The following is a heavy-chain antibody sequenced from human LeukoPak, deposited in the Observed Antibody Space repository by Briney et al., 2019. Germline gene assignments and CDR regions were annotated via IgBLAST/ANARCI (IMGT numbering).Heavy chain of an antibody. CDR3: ARGLTIAAAGTYYYYYMDV. J-gene: IGHJ6*03. D-gene: IGHD6-13*01. CDR2: MNPNSGNT. Sequence: ASVKVSCKASGYTFTSYDINWVRQATGQGLEWMGWMNPNSGNTGYAQKFQGRVTMTRNTSISTAYMELSSPRSEDTAVYYCARGLTIAAAGTYYYYYMDVWGKGTTVTISS. CDR1: GYTFTSYD. V-gene: IGHV1-8*01.